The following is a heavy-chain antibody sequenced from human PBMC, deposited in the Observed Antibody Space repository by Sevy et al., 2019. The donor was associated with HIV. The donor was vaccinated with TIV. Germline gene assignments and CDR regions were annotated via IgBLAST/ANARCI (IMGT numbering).Heavy chain of an antibody. J-gene: IGHJ4*02. Sequence: GGSLRLSCAASGFTFSNYGMHWVRQAPGKGLEWVSFIWNDGSNKYYADSVKGRFTISRDNSKNTLYLQMNSLRVEDTAVYFCARGGDFNDRSAKRDFDYWGQGTLVTVSS. D-gene: IGHD3-22*01. CDR2: IWNDGSNK. CDR1: GFTFSNYG. V-gene: IGHV3-33*01. CDR3: ARGGDFNDRSAKRDFDY.